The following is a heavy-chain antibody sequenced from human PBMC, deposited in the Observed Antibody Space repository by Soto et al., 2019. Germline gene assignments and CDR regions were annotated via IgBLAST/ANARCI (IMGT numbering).Heavy chain of an antibody. CDR2: IIPIFGTA. CDR1: GGTFSNYA. V-gene: IGHV1-69*13. Sequence: GASVKVSCKASGGTFSNYAISWVRQAPGQGLEWMGGIIPIFGTANYAQKFQGRVTITADESTSTAYMELSSLRSEDTAVYYCARALVDTAMVTPFDYWGQGTLVTVSS. J-gene: IGHJ4*02. CDR3: ARALVDTAMVTPFDY. D-gene: IGHD5-18*01.